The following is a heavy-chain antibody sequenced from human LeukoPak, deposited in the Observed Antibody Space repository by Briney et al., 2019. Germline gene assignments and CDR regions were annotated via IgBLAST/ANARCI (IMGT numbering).Heavy chain of an antibody. CDR3: ARGARMSNLDY. CDR1: GVSISSSSYY. D-gene: IGHD5-12*01. J-gene: IGHJ4*02. CDR2: IYYSGST. V-gene: IGHV4-39*07. Sequence: SETLSLTCTVSGVSISSSSYYWAWIRQPPGKGLEWIGSIYYSGSTYYNPSLKSRVTISVDTSQNQFSLKVSSVTAADTAVYYCARGARMSNLDYWGQGTLVTVSS.